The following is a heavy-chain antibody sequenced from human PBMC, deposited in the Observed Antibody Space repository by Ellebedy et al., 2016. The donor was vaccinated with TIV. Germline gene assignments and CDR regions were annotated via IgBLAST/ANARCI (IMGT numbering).Heavy chain of an antibody. CDR1: GFTFSSYT. CDR2: IGGTGST. V-gene: IGHV3-23*01. D-gene: IGHD1-1*01. Sequence: GESLKISCAASGFTFSSYTMSWVRQAPGKGLEWVSSIGGTGSTFYVDSVKGRFAISRDNTKNTLFLQMNSLRADDTAVYYCAREKSGHKWNDGFDSWGQGTLVTVSS. CDR3: AREKSGHKWNDGFDS. J-gene: IGHJ4*02.